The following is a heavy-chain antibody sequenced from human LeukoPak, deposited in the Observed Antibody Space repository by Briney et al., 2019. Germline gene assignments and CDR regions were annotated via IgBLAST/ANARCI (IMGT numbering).Heavy chain of an antibody. Sequence: GGSLRLSCAASGLTFSDYYMSWIRQAPGKGLEWVSYISSSGSTIYYADSVKGRFTISRDNAKNSLYLQMNSLRAEDTAVYYCARPYYDFWSGSVDYWGQGTLVTVSS. CDR2: ISSSGSTI. CDR1: GLTFSDYY. V-gene: IGHV3-11*01. J-gene: IGHJ4*02. CDR3: ARPYYDFWSGSVDY. D-gene: IGHD3-3*01.